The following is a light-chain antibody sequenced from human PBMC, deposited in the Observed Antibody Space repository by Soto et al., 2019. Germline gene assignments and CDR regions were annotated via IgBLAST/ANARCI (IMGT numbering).Light chain of an antibody. V-gene: IGLV2-23*01. CDR2: KGT. Sequence: QSVLAQPASVSGSPGQSVTISCTGTSSDVGAYNSVSWYQQHPDKAPQLMIYKGTQRPSGVSNRFSGSTSGNVASLTISGLQAGDEADYFCCSSAPESTYVFGTGTKVTVL. CDR3: CSSAPESTYV. CDR1: SSDVGAYNS. J-gene: IGLJ1*01.